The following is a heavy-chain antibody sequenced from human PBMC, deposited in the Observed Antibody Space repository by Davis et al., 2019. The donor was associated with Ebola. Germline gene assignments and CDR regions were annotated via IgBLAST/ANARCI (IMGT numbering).Heavy chain of an antibody. CDR2: IYHSGST. CDR3: ARGQAVYYYDSSGYYYDY. J-gene: IGHJ4*02. CDR1: GGSISSGGYS. V-gene: IGHV4-30-2*01. Sequence: LRLSCAVSGGSISSGGYSWSWIRQPPGKGLEWIGYIYHSGSTYYNPSLKSRVTISVDTSKNQFSLKLSSVTAADTAVYYCARGQAVYYYDSSGYYYDYWGQGTLVTVSS. D-gene: IGHD3-22*01.